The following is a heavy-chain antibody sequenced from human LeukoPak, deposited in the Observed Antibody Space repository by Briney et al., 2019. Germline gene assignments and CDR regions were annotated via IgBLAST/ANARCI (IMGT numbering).Heavy chain of an antibody. Sequence: GRSLRLSCAASGFTFSSYAMHWVRQAPGKGLEWVAVILYDGSNKYYADSVKGRFTISRDNSKNTLYLQMNSLRAEDTAVYYCARGGTTVSHFDYWGQGTLVTVSS. J-gene: IGHJ4*02. CDR1: GFTFSSYA. CDR3: ARGGTTVSHFDY. D-gene: IGHD1-1*01. V-gene: IGHV3-30-3*01. CDR2: ILYDGSNK.